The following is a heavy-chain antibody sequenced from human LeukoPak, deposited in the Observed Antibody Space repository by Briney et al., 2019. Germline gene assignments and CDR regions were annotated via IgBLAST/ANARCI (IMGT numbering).Heavy chain of an antibody. V-gene: IGHV3-48*01. CDR2: ISSSSSTI. D-gene: IGHD1-26*01. Sequence: GGSLRLSCAASGFTFSSYSMNWVRQAPGKGLEWVSYISSSSSTIYYADSVKGRFTISRDNSKNTLYLQMNSLRAEDTAVYYCAKHLALVGATTTYDYWGQGTLVIVSS. J-gene: IGHJ4*02. CDR1: GFTFSSYS. CDR3: AKHLALVGATTTYDY.